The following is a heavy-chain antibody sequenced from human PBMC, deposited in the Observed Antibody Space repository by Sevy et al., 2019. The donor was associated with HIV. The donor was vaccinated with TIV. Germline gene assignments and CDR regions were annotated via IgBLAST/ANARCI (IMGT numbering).Heavy chain of an antibody. J-gene: IGHJ4*02. Sequence: GGSLRLSCAASGFTFSSYAMHWVRQAPGKGLEWVAVISYDGSNKYYADSVKGRFTISRDNSKNTLYLQMNSLRAEDTAVYYCARGGGYSYGYEVVGYYFDYWGQGTLVTVSS. CDR3: ARGGGYSYGYEVVGYYFDY. D-gene: IGHD5-18*01. V-gene: IGHV3-30-3*01. CDR2: ISYDGSNK. CDR1: GFTFSSYA.